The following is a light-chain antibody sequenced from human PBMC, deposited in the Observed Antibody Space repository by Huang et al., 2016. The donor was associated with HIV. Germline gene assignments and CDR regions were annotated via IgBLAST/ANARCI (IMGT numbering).Light chain of an antibody. J-gene: IGKJ1*01. Sequence: DIQMTQSPSTLSASVGDRVTITCRASQGFSSWLAWYQQKPGKAPKLLIYKASTLESGVPSRFSGSGSGTEFTLTISSLQPDDFATYYCQQYNSYPWTFGQGTKVEIK. V-gene: IGKV1-5*03. CDR3: QQYNSYPWT. CDR1: QGFSSW. CDR2: KAS.